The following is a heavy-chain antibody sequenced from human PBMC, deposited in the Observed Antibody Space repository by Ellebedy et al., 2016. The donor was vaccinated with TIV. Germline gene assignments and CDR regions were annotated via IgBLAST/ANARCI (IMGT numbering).Heavy chain of an antibody. Sequence: SETLSLXCTVSGASITSGSYYCGWIRQPPGKGLEWIGSIHYSGNTHYNPSPGSRVTLSVDTSTNQFNLMVNSVTASDTAMYYCARHGGQGARYRALDYWGPGTLVTVSS. J-gene: IGHJ4*01. D-gene: IGHD3-16*02. V-gene: IGHV4-39*01. CDR1: GASITSGSYY. CDR3: ARHGGQGARYRALDY. CDR2: IHYSGNT.